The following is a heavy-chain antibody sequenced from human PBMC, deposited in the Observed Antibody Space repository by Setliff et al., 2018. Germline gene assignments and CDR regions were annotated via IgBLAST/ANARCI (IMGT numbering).Heavy chain of an antibody. V-gene: IGHV4-61*09. CDR1: GGSISSGSYY. Sequence: KSSETLSLTCTVSGGSISSGSYYWSWIRQPAGKGLEWIGHIYIGGSANYNPSLKSRVTMSIDTSKNQFSLKLNSVTAADMAVYYCAREQWLDPPGYYYMDVWVKGTTVTVSS. CDR2: IYIGGSA. CDR3: AREQWLDPPGYYYMDV. D-gene: IGHD6-19*01. J-gene: IGHJ6*03.